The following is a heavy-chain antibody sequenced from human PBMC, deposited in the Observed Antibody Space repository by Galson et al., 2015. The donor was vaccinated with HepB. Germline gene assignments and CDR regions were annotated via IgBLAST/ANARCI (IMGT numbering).Heavy chain of an antibody. D-gene: IGHD3/OR15-3a*01. CDR1: GFTFNRYW. CDR3: VRGGYDF. V-gene: IGHV3-74*01. CDR2: INRDGSTT. Sequence: SLRLSCAASGFTFNRYWMYWVRQAPGKGLVWVSCINRDGSTTSYADSVKGRFTISRDNANNKLYLQMSSLRAEDTAVYYCVRGGYDFWGQGALVTVSS. J-gene: IGHJ4*02.